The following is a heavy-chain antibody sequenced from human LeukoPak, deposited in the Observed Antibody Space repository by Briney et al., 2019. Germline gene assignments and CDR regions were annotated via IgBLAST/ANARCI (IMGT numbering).Heavy chain of an antibody. D-gene: IGHD2-15*01. CDR3: ARVGIGYCSGGSCYYFDY. CDR2: IIPIFGTA. J-gene: IGHJ4*02. V-gene: IGHV1-69*06. Sequence: SVKVSCKASGGTFSSYAISWVRQAPGQGLEWMEGIIPIFGTANYAQKFQGRVTITADKSTSTAYMELSSLRSEDTAVYYCARVGIGYCSGGSCYYFDYWGQGTLVTVSS. CDR1: GGTFSSYA.